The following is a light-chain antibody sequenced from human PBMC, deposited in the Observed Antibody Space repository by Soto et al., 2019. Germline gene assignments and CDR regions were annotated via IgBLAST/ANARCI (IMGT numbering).Light chain of an antibody. CDR3: CLYVGATTYG. V-gene: IGLV2-23*01. J-gene: IGLJ1*01. CDR1: SGYVGTYSL. Sequence: QSVLAQPASVSGSPGQSITISCTGASGYVGTYSLVSWYQQHPGKAPKVVIYEGHKRPSGVPDRFSGSTSVNTASLTISGLQTDDEADYYCCLYVGATTYGSGTGTKVTVL. CDR2: EGH.